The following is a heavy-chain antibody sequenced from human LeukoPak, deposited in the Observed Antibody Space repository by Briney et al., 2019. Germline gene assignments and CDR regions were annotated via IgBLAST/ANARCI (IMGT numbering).Heavy chain of an antibody. J-gene: IGHJ4*02. Sequence: SETLSLTCTVSGGSISSYYWSWIRQPAGKGLEWIGRIYTSGSTNYNPSLKSRVTMSVDTSKNQFSLKLSSVTAADTAVYYCARDRPGYYDSSGYTQNWGQGTLVTVSS. CDR2: IYTSGST. CDR1: GGSISSYY. V-gene: IGHV4-4*07. CDR3: ARDRPGYYDSSGYTQN. D-gene: IGHD3-22*01.